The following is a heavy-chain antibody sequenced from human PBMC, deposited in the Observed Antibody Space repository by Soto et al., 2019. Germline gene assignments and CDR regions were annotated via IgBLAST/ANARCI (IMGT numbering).Heavy chain of an antibody. D-gene: IGHD1-26*01. V-gene: IGHV2-5*02. CDR1: GFSLTTDRVG. J-gene: IGHJ4*02. CDR2: FYWDDSK. CDR3: AHTYGGRSLY. Sequence: QITLKESGPTLVKPTQTLTLTCTFSGFSLTTDRVGVGWIRQPPGEALEWLAVFYWDDSKTYRPSRESRLTIPKDTSKNQVALTMTNMDSLDTATYYCAHTYGGRSLYWGQGTLVTVSS.